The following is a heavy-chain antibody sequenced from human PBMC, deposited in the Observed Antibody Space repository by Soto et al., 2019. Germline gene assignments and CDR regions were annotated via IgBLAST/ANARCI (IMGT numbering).Heavy chain of an antibody. V-gene: IGHV4-34*01. Sequence: QVQLQQWGAGLLKPSETLSLTCAIYGGSFSGYYWSWIRQPPGMGLEWIGEVDQSGSTNYNPSLKSRGTISGDTSKNQFSPELNSVAAADTAVYYCAGDRQRGYCTCGSCYSFFDYWGQGALVIVSS. CDR2: VDQSGST. CDR1: GGSFSGYY. D-gene: IGHD2-15*01. J-gene: IGHJ4*02. CDR3: AGDRQRGYCTCGSCYSFFDY.